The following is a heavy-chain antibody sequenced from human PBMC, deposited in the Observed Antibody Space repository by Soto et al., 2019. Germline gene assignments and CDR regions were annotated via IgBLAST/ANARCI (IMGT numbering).Heavy chain of an antibody. V-gene: IGHV4-59*01. CDR2: IYYSGST. Sequence: SETLSLTCTVSGGSISSYYWSWIRQPPGKGLEWIGYIYYSGSTNYNPSLKSRVTISVDTSKNQFSLKLSPVTAADTAVYYCARKELWFDPWGQGTLVTVSS. J-gene: IGHJ5*02. D-gene: IGHD1-26*01. CDR1: GGSISSYY. CDR3: ARKELWFDP.